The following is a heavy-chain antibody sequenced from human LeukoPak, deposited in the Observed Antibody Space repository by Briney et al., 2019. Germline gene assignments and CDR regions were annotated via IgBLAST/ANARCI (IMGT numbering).Heavy chain of an antibody. Sequence: GASVKVSCKASGYTFTSYYIHWVRQAPGQGLDWMGIINPIGGSTRYAQKFQGRLTTTRDTSTSTVYMELSSLRSEDTAVYYCARVPSGYGDYEGDYWGQGTLVTVSS. D-gene: IGHD4-17*01. CDR1: GYTFTSYY. J-gene: IGHJ4*02. CDR2: INPIGGST. V-gene: IGHV1-46*01. CDR3: ARVPSGYGDYEGDY.